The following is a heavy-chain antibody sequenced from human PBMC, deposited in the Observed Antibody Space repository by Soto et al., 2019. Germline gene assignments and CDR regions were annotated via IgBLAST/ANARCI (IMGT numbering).Heavy chain of an antibody. Sequence: QVQLVQSGAEVKKPGSSVKVSCKASGGTFSSYAISWVRQAPGQGLEWMGGIIPIFGTANYAQKFQGRVTITADESTSTAYMELSSLRSEDTAVYYCARGGQIYCSSTSCTKKGYYYYGMDVWGQGTTVTVSS. CDR2: IIPIFGTA. CDR3: ARGGQIYCSSTSCTKKGYYYYGMDV. V-gene: IGHV1-69*01. J-gene: IGHJ6*02. D-gene: IGHD2-2*01. CDR1: GGTFSSYA.